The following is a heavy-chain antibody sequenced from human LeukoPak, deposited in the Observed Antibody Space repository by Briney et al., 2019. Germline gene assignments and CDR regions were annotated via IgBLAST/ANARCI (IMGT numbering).Heavy chain of an antibody. CDR3: ASARAEYYDLWSGYHSWRLHY. J-gene: IGHJ4*02. CDR2: INHSGSA. D-gene: IGHD3-3*01. V-gene: IGHV4-34*01. Sequence: PSETLSLTCAVYGGSFSVYFWSWIRQPPGKGLELIGEINHSGSANYNPSLKSRVTMSVDRSKNQFSLKLSSVTAADTAVYYCASARAEYYDLWSGYHSWRLHYWGRGTLVTVSS. CDR1: GGSFSVYF.